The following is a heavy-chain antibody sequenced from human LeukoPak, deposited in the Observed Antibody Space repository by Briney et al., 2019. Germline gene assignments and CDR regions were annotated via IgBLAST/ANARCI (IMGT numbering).Heavy chain of an antibody. Sequence: GASVTVSCKASGYTFTVYYMHWVRQAPGQGLEWMGWINPNSGGTNYAQKFQGRVTMTRDTSISTAYMELSRLRSDDTAVYYCGYCAGDCYPRTWGQGTLVTVSS. CDR2: INPNSGGT. V-gene: IGHV1-2*02. D-gene: IGHD2-21*02. CDR1: GYTFTVYY. J-gene: IGHJ4*02. CDR3: GYCAGDCYPRT.